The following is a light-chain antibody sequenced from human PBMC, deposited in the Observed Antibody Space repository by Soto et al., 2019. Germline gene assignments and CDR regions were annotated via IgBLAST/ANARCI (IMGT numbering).Light chain of an antibody. CDR1: QSVSSY. Sequence: EIVLTQSPATLSLSPGERATLSCRASQSVSSYLAWYQQKPGQAPRLLIYDASNRATGIPARFSGSGSGTDFTLTISSLEPEDFAVYHCQQRSNWPPMYTFGQGTKVDIK. CDR2: DAS. V-gene: IGKV3-11*01. CDR3: QQRSNWPPMYT. J-gene: IGKJ2*01.